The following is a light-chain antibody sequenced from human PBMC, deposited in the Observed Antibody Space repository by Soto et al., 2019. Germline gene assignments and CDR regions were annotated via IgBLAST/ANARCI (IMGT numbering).Light chain of an antibody. CDR1: SSDIGSYNY. Sequence: QSVLTQPASVSGSPGQSITISCTGTSSDIGSYNYVSWYQQHPGKAPKLMIYEVSNRPSGVSNRFSGSKSGNTASLTISGLQAEDEAEYYCSSYTSSNALWVFGGGTKLTVL. J-gene: IGLJ3*02. CDR3: SSYTSSNALWV. CDR2: EVS. V-gene: IGLV2-14*01.